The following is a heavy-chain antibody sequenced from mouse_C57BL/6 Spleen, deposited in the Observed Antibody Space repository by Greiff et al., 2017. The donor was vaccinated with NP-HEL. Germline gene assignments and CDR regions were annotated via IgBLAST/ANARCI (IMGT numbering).Heavy chain of an antibody. V-gene: IGHV5-17*01. J-gene: IGHJ4*01. D-gene: IGHD1-1*01. CDR3: ARRIFTTVASYAMDY. CDR1: GFTFSDYG. Sequence: EVNLVESGGGLVKPGGSLKLSCAASGFTFSDYGMHWVRQAPEKGLEWVAYISSGSSTIYYADTVKGRFTISRDNAKNTLFLQMTSLRSEDTAMYYCARRIFTTVASYAMDYWGQGTSVTVSS. CDR2: ISSGSSTI.